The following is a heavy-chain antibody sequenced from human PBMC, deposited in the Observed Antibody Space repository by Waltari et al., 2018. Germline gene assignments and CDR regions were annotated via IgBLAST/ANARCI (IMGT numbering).Heavy chain of an antibody. Sequence: QVQLMQPGAEVKKPGASVKVSCTASGYTFTGYYIHWVRQTPGQGLESMGRIQSNSGGANFAQKFQGRVTMTRDTSTSTVYMELSRLTFDDTAVYYCARDQSMTNYYYGMDVWGQGTTVTVS. CDR1: GYTFTGYY. CDR2: IQSNSGGA. CDR3: ARDQSMTNYYYGMDV. J-gene: IGHJ6*02. V-gene: IGHV1-2*06.